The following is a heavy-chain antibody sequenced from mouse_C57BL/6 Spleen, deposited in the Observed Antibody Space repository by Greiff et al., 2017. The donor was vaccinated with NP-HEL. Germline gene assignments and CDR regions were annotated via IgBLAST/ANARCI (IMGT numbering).Heavy chain of an antibody. J-gene: IGHJ1*03. CDR3: ARAYYYGSSPHWYFDV. Sequence: EVQLQESGPGLVKPSQSLSLTCSVTGYSITSGYYWNWIRQFPGNKLEWMGYISYDGSNNYNPSLKNRISITRDTSKNQFFLKLNSVTTEDTATYYCARAYYYGSSPHWYFDVWGTGTTVTVSS. V-gene: IGHV3-6*01. CDR1: GYSITSGYY. CDR2: ISYDGSN. D-gene: IGHD1-1*01.